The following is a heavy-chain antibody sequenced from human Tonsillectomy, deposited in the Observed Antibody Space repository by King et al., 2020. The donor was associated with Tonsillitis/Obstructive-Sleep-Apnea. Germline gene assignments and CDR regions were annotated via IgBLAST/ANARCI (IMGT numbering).Heavy chain of an antibody. CDR1: GFTVSSNY. J-gene: IGHJ3*02. D-gene: IGHD3-22*01. V-gene: IGHV3-53*01. CDR2: IYSGGST. CDR3: ASRPYYDSSGYFDAFDI. Sequence: VQLVESGGGLIQPGGSLRLSCAASGFTVSSNYMSWVRQATGKGLEWVSVIYSGGSTYYADSVKGRFTISRDNSKNTLYLQMNSLRAEDTAVYYCASRPYYDSSGYFDAFDIWGQGTMVTVSS.